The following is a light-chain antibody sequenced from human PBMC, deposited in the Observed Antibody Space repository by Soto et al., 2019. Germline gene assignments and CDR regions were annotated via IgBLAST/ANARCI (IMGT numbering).Light chain of an antibody. J-gene: IGKJ4*01. CDR2: WAS. CDR1: QSVLYSSNNKNY. V-gene: IGKV4-1*01. CDR3: QQYYGPPFT. Sequence: DIVMTQSPDSLAVSLGERVTINCKSSQSVLYSSNNKNYLAWYQQKPGQPPKLVIYWASTRESGVPDRFSGSGSETDFTLTISSLQAEDVATYFCQQYYGPPFTFGGGTKVEIK.